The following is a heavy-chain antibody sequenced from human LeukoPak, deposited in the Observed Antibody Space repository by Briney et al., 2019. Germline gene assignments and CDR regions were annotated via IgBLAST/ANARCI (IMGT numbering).Heavy chain of an antibody. Sequence: PSETLSLTCTVSGGSVSSYYWSWIRQPPGKGLEWIGEINHSGSTNYNPSLKSRVTISVDTSKNQFSLKLSSVTAADTAVYYCARRPKLLLWFGELTRGSYFDYWGQGTLVTVSS. D-gene: IGHD3-10*01. CDR3: ARRPKLLLWFGELTRGSYFDY. V-gene: IGHV4-34*01. CDR1: GGSVSSYY. CDR2: INHSGST. J-gene: IGHJ4*02.